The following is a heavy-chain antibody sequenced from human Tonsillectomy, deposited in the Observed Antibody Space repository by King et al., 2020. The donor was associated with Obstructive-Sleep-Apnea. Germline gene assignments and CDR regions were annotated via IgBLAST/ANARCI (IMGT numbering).Heavy chain of an antibody. J-gene: IGHJ4*02. CDR2: IYYTGST. D-gene: IGHD2-21*02. CDR3: ARDTCGGDCSYDY. V-gene: IGHV4-39*07. Sequence: LQLQESGPGLVKPSETLSLTCTVSGGSISSSSYYWGWIRQPPGKGLEWIGSIYYTGSTYYNPSLKSRVTISVDTSKNQFSLKLSSVTAADTAVYYCARDTCGGDCSYDYWGQGTLVTVSS. CDR1: GGSISSSSYY.